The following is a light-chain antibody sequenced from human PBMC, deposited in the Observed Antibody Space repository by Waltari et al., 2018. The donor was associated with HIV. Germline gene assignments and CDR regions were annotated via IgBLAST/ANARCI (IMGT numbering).Light chain of an antibody. Sequence: SFELTQPPSVSVSPGQTARITCSGDELPKKYVYWYQQRSGQAPVMVIYEDVQRPYGIPERFSGSSSGTVATLTISGAQADDEADYYCFSTDTINNPLFGGGTKLTVL. CDR2: EDV. J-gene: IGLJ2*01. V-gene: IGLV3-10*01. CDR3: FSTDTINNPL. CDR1: ELPKKY.